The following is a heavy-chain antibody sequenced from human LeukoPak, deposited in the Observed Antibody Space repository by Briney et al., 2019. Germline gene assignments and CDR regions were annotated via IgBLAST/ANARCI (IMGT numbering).Heavy chain of an antibody. V-gene: IGHV4-34*01. Sequence: SETLSLTCAVYGGSFSGYYWSWIRKPPGKGLEWIGEINHSGSTNYNPSLKSRVTISVDTSKNQFSLKLSSVTAADTAVYYCARGGIRYCSSTSCYLVGWFDPWGQGTLVTVSS. CDR1: GGSFSGYY. J-gene: IGHJ5*02. D-gene: IGHD2-2*01. CDR2: INHSGST. CDR3: ARGGIRYCSSTSCYLVGWFDP.